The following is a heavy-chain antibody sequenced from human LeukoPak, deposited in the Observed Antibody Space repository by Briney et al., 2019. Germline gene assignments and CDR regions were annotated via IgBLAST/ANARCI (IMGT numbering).Heavy chain of an antibody. CDR1: GGSISSYY. CDR3: VRAVAATRIDF. D-gene: IGHD6-19*01. CDR2: IYYSGST. J-gene: IGHJ4*02. V-gene: IGHV4-59*01. Sequence: SETLSLTSTVSGGSISSYYWSWIRQPPGKGLEWVWYIYYSGSTNYNPSLESRVTISVDTSKNRFSLKVSSVTAADTAVYYCVRAVAATRIDFWGQGTLVTVSS.